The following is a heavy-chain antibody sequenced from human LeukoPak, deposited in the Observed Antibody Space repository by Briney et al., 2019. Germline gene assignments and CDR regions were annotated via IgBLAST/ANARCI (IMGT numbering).Heavy chain of an antibody. CDR3: ARDGTQRGYGYAFDI. V-gene: IGHV4-30-4*08. CDR2: IYYSGST. D-gene: IGHD5-18*01. CDR1: GGSISSGDYY. J-gene: IGHJ3*02. Sequence: SETLSLTCTVSGGSISSGDYYWSWIRQAPGKGLEWIGYIYYSGSTYYNPSLKSRVTISVDTSKNQFSLKLSSVTAADTAVYYCARDGTQRGYGYAFDIWGQGTMVTVSS.